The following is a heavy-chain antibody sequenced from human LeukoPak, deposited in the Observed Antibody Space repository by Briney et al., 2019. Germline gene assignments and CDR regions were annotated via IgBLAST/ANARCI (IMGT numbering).Heavy chain of an antibody. V-gene: IGHV4-61*02. Sequence: SETLSLTCTVSGGSISSGSYYWSWIRQPAGKGLEWIGRIYTSGSTNYNPSLKSRVTISVDTSKNQFSLKLSSVTAADTAVYYYARESNSRYNWNYVPYYYYMDVWGKGTTVTVSS. D-gene: IGHD1-7*01. CDR3: ARESNSRYNWNYVPYYYYMDV. CDR1: GGSISSGSYY. CDR2: IYTSGST. J-gene: IGHJ6*03.